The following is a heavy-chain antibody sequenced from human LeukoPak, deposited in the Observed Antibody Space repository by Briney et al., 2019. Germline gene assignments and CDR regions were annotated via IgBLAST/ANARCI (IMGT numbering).Heavy chain of an antibody. CDR1: GYTITSNY. CDR3: ARDLYSYGDTFDY. J-gene: IGHJ4*02. V-gene: IGHV1-46*01. Sequence: GASVKVSCKASGYTITSNYLHWLRQAPGQGLEWMGIINPSGGTTSYAQKFQGRVTMTTDTSTSTAYMELRSLRSDDTAVYYCARDLYSYGDTFDYRGQGTLVTVSS. CDR2: INPSGGTT. D-gene: IGHD5-18*01.